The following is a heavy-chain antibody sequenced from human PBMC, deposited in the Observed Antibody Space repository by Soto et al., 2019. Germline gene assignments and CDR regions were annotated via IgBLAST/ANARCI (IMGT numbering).Heavy chain of an antibody. Sequence: PSETLSLTCTVSGGSISSYYWSWIRQPPGKGLEWIGYIYYSGSTNYNPSLKSRVTISVDTSKNQFSLKLSSVTAADTAVYYCAREFYGDYDRGYFDYWGQGTLVTVSS. J-gene: IGHJ4*02. CDR1: GGSISSYY. CDR3: AREFYGDYDRGYFDY. D-gene: IGHD4-17*01. V-gene: IGHV4-59*01. CDR2: IYYSGST.